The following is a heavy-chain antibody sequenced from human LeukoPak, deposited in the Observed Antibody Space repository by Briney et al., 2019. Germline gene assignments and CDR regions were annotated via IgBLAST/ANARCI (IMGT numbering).Heavy chain of an antibody. V-gene: IGHV4-34*01. CDR2: INHSGST. CDR1: GGSFSGYY. J-gene: IGHJ2*01. CDR3: ARLPNYYDSSGYYPRDWYFDL. Sequence: SETLSLTCAVYGGSFSGYYWSWIRQPPGKGLEWIGEINHSGSTNYNPSLKSRVTISVDTSKNQFSLKLSSVTAADTAVYYCARLPNYYDSSGYYPRDWYFDLWGRGTLVTVSS. D-gene: IGHD3-22*01.